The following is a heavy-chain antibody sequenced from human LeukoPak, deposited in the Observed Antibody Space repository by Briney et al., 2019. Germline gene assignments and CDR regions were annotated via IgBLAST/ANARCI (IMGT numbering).Heavy chain of an antibody. CDR1: GFTYSNYD. CDR3: AKSVTSVTTASLDY. V-gene: IGHV3-30*18. D-gene: IGHD4-17*01. Sequence: GGSLRLSCAASGFTYSNYDMHGVRQAPGKGLEWVAVISYEGNNKYYADSVKGRFTISRDNSKNTLYVQMNSLRAEDTAVYYCAKSVTSVTTASLDYWGQGTLVTVSS. CDR2: ISYEGNNK. J-gene: IGHJ4*02.